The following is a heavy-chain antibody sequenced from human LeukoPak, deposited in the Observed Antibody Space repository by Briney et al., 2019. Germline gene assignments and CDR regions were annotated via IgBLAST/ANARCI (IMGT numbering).Heavy chain of an antibody. CDR3: ARSASHYYYYMDV. V-gene: IGHV4-59*01. CDR2: IYYSGST. CDR1: GGSISSYY. Sequence: PSETLSLTCTVSGGSISSYYWSWIRQPPGKGPEWIGYIYYSGSTNYNPSLKSRVTISVDTSKNQFSLKLSSVTAADTAVYYCARSASHYYYYMDVWGKGTTVTISS. J-gene: IGHJ6*03.